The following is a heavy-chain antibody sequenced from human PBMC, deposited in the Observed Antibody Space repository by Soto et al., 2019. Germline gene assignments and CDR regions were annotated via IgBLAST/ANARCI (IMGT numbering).Heavy chain of an antibody. CDR2: ISSSGSTI. CDR1: GFTFSSYE. V-gene: IGHV3-48*03. CDR3: ARADYYDSSGPSRS. J-gene: IGHJ5*02. D-gene: IGHD3-22*01. Sequence: EVQLVESGGGLVQPGGSLRLSCAASGFTFSSYEMNWVRQAPGKGLEWVSYISSSGSTIYYADSVKGRFTISRDNAKNSLYLQMNSLRAEDTAVYYCARADYYDSSGPSRSWGQGTLLTVSS.